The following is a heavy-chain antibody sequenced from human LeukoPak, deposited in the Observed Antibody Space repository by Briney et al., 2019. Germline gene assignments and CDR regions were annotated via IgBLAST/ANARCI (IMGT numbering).Heavy chain of an antibody. CDR3: AASKYNWNDLDY. CDR1: GFTVSSNS. CDR2: IYSGGST. V-gene: IGHV3-66*01. J-gene: IGHJ4*02. D-gene: IGHD1-1*01. Sequence: GGSLRLSCTVSGFTVSSNSMSWVRQAPGKGLEWVSVIYSGGSTYYADSVKGRFTISRDNSKNTLYLQMNSPRAEDTAVYYCAASKYNWNDLDYWGQGTLVTVSS.